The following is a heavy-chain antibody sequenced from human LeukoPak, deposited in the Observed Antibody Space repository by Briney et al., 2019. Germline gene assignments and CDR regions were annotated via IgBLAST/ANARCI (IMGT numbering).Heavy chain of an antibody. CDR1: GGSISSGGHY. CDR2: INYSGST. D-gene: IGHD3-3*01. Sequence: SETLSLTCTVSGGSISSGGHYWSWIRQHPGMGLEWIGYINYSGSTYYNPSLKSRVTISVDTSQNQFSLKLSSVTAADTAVYYCARDEAIFGAGYYYGMDVWGQGTTVTVSS. CDR3: ARDEAIFGAGYYYGMDV. V-gene: IGHV4-31*03. J-gene: IGHJ6*02.